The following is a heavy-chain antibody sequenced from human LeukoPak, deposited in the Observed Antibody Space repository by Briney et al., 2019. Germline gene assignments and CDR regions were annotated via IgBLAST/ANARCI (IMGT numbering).Heavy chain of an antibody. Sequence: PGGSLRLSCAASGSTFSTYGMSWVRQAPGKGLEWVSAISASGGDTYYADAVKGRFTISKDNSKSTLYLQMNSLRAEDTAIYYCAKPLSAETPGCWGQGALVTVSS. D-gene: IGHD2-15*01. CDR2: ISASGGDT. CDR1: GSTFSTYG. V-gene: IGHV3-23*01. J-gene: IGHJ4*02. CDR3: AKPLSAETPGC.